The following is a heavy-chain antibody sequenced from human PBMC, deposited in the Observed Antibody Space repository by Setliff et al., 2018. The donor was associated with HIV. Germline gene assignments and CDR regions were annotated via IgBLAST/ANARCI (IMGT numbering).Heavy chain of an antibody. Sequence: PSETLSLTCAVSGYSISSNFLWGWVRQPPGQGLEWIRSIHHAGSTYYNPSLKSRVRISLDTSKNQFSLKLSSVTAADTAVYYCARHDCGGNCDINWFDPWGQGTLVTVSS. CDR2: IHHAGST. CDR3: ARHDCGGNCDINWFDP. CDR1: GYSISSNFL. J-gene: IGHJ5*02. D-gene: IGHD2-21*02. V-gene: IGHV4-38-2*01.